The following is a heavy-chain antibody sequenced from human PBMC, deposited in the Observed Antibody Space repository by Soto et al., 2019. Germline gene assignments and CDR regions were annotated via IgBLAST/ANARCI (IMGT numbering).Heavy chain of an antibody. CDR2: MNPNSGNT. CDR1: GYTFTSYD. CDR3: ARSVGLRFLEWHMNWFDP. D-gene: IGHD3-3*01. V-gene: IGHV1-8*02. Sequence: GASVKVSCKASGYTFTSYDINWVRQATGQGLEWMGWMNPNSGNTGYAQKFQGRVTMTRNPSISTAYMELSSLRSEDTAVYYCARSVGLRFLEWHMNWFDPWGQGTLVTVSS. J-gene: IGHJ5*02.